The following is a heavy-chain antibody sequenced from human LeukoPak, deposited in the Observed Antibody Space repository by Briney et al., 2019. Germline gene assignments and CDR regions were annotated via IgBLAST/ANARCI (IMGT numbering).Heavy chain of an antibody. D-gene: IGHD3-16*01. J-gene: IGHJ4*02. Sequence: ASVKVSCKASGYTFTSYGISWVRQAPGQWLEWMGWISAYNGNTNYAQKLQGRVTMTTDTSTSTAYMELRSLRSDDTAVYYCARDNDSRDPPHFDYWGQGTLVTVSS. CDR2: ISAYNGNT. CDR1: GYTFTSYG. V-gene: IGHV1-18*01. CDR3: ARDNDSRDPPHFDY.